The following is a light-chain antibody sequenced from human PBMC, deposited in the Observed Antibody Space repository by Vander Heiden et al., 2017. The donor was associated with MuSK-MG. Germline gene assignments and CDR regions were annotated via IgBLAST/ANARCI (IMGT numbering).Light chain of an antibody. J-gene: IGKJ2*01. Sequence: EIVMTQSPATLSVSPGERATLSCRASQSVSSNLAWYQQKPGQAPRLLIYGASTRATVIPARFTGSGYRTEFTLTISSRQSVDFALYYCQRCKNSAPYTFGPGTKMXIK. CDR3: QRCKNSAPYT. V-gene: IGKV3-15*01. CDR1: QSVSSN. CDR2: GAS.